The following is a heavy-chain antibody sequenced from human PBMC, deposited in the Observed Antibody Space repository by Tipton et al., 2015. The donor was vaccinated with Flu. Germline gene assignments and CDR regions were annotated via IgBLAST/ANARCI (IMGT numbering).Heavy chain of an antibody. CDR3: ASATAVTTSGMDV. CDR2: IYHSGDI. V-gene: IGHV4-59*08. J-gene: IGHJ6*02. CDR1: GASISSSY. D-gene: IGHD4-11*01. Sequence: LRLSCTVSGASISSSYWSWVRQPPGKGLECIGYIYHSGDINYNPSLKSRVTISMDTSKNQFSLKLTSVTATDTAVYYCASATAVTTSGMDVWGQGTTVTVSS.